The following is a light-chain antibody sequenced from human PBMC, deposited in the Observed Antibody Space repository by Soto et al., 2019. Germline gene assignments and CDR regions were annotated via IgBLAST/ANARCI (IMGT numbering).Light chain of an antibody. CDR2: AAS. V-gene: IGKV3-20*01. Sequence: EIVLTQFPGTLSLSPGERATLSCRPSQSLSSSYLVWYQQKPGQAPRLLIYAASRRATDIPDRFSGSGSATEYTLTISRLEPEDSAVYYCQQQGTFGQGTKLEIK. J-gene: IGKJ2*01. CDR3: QQQGT. CDR1: QSLSSSY.